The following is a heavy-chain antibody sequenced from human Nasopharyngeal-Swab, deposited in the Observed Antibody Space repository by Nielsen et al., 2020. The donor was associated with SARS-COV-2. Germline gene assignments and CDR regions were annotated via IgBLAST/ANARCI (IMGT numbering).Heavy chain of an antibody. CDR1: GYTLTELS. CDR2: FDPEDGET. CDR3: ATKVAVAGVFPPDY. D-gene: IGHD6-19*01. J-gene: IGHJ4*02. V-gene: IGHV1-24*01. Sequence: ASVKVSCKVSGYTLTELSMRWVRQAPGKGLEWMGGFDPEDGETIYAQKFQGRVTMTEDTSTDTAYMELSSLRSEDTAVYYCATKVAVAGVFPPDYWGQGTLVTVSS.